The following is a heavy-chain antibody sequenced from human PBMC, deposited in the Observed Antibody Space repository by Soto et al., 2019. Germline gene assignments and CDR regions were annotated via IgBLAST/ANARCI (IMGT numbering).Heavy chain of an antibody. J-gene: IGHJ6*03. CDR2: IYSGGST. CDR1: GFTVSSNY. CDR3: AREGRGCSSTSCYSGFRGGYYYYYYMDV. Sequence: GSLRLSCAASGFTVSSNYMSWVRQAPGKGLEWVSVIYSGGSTYYADSVKGRFTISRDNSKNTLYLQMNSLRAEDTAVYYCAREGRGCSSTSCYSGFRGGYYYYYYMDVWGKGTTVTVSS. D-gene: IGHD2-2*01. V-gene: IGHV3-66*01.